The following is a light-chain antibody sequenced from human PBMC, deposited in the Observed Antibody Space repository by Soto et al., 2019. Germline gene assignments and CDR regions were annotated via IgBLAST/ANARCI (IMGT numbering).Light chain of an antibody. CDR1: SSDVGGYNY. Sequence: QPASVSGSPGQSITISCTGTSSDVGGYNYVSWYQQHPGKAPKLMIYDVNNRPSGVSNRFSGSKSGNTASLTISGLQAEDEADYYCSSYTRSSTPWVFGGGTKLTVL. J-gene: IGLJ3*02. CDR3: SSYTRSSTPWV. CDR2: DVN. V-gene: IGLV2-14*01.